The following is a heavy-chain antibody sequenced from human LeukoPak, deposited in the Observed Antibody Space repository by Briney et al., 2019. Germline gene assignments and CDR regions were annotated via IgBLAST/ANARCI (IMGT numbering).Heavy chain of an antibody. V-gene: IGHV1-2*02. D-gene: IGHD3-3*01. J-gene: IGHJ5*02. CDR3: ARVRYARRFLEWLPQFDP. CDR2: INPNSGGT. Sequence: ASVKVSCKASGYTFTGYYMHWVRQAPGQGLEWMGWINPNSGGTNYAQKFQGRVTMTRDTSISTAYMELSRLRSDDTAVYYCARVRYARRFLEWLPQFDPRGQGTLVTVSS. CDR1: GYTFTGYY.